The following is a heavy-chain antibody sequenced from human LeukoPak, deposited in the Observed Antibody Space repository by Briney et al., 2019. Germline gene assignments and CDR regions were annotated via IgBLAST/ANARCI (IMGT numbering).Heavy chain of an antibody. J-gene: IGHJ6*02. V-gene: IGHV3-15*01. Sequence: GGSLRLSCAASGFXFSNAYMSWVRQAPGKGLEWVGGIKSKAHGGTTEYAAPVKGRFTISRDDTKNTLYLQMNSLKTEDTAVYYCTTASAIFGVVINYYYYGMDVWGQGTTVTVSS. CDR2: IKSKAHGGTT. CDR3: TTASAIFGVVINYYYYGMDV. D-gene: IGHD3-3*01. CDR1: GFXFSNAY.